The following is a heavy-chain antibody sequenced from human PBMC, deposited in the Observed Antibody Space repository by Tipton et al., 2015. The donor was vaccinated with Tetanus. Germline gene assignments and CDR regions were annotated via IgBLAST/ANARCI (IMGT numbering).Heavy chain of an antibody. CDR2: IYYSGNS. Sequence: LRLSCTVSGGSFRSGDHYWSWIRQPPGKGLEWIGYIYYSGNSDYNPSLKSRVTLSVDTSSNQFSLNLRSVITADTAVYYCARANNDYPKKGPFDYWGQGILVIVSS. V-gene: IGHV4-30-4*02. CDR1: GGSFRSGDHY. J-gene: IGHJ4*02. CDR3: ARANNDYPKKGPFDY. D-gene: IGHD5-12*01.